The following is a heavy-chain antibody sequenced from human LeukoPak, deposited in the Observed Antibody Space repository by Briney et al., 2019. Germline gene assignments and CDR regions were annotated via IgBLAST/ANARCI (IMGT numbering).Heavy chain of an antibody. CDR3: ARHALFDSTGYYYVLDY. D-gene: IGHD3-22*01. CDR2: LYHSGIT. Sequence: SETLSLTYAVSGYSIGSGYFWGWIRQPPGMGLKWIGSLYHSGITYYNPSLKSRVTISMDTSKNQFSLKLTSVTAADTAVYYCARHALFDSTGYYYVLDYWGQGTLATVSS. CDR1: GYSIGSGYF. J-gene: IGHJ4*02. V-gene: IGHV4-38-2*01.